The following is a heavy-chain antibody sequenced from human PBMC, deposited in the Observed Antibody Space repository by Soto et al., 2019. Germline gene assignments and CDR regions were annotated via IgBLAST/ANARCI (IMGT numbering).Heavy chain of an antibody. CDR2: IYPGDSDT. Sequence: PGESLKISCKGSGYSFTSYWIGWVRQMPGKGLEWMGIIYPGDSDTRYSPSFQGQVTISADKSISTAYLQWSSLKASDTAMYYCARQQWGSHHRYLNYYYYGMDVWGQGTTVTVSS. CDR3: ARQQWGSHHRYLNYYYYGMDV. D-gene: IGHD3-16*02. J-gene: IGHJ6*02. CDR1: GYSFTSYW. V-gene: IGHV5-51*01.